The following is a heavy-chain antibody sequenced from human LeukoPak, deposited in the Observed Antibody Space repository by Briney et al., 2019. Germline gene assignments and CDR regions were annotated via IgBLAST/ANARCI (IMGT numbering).Heavy chain of an antibody. CDR3: ASDYYYGSGSRRYYYYYGMDV. D-gene: IGHD3-10*01. J-gene: IGHJ6*02. V-gene: IGHV1-69*04. Sequence: SVKVSCKASGGTFSSYAISWVRQAPGQGLEWMGRIIPIFGIANYAQKFQGRVTITADKSTSTAYMELSSLRSEDTAVYYCASDYYYGSGSRRYYYYYGMDVWGQGTTVTVSS. CDR1: GGTFSSYA. CDR2: IIPIFGIA.